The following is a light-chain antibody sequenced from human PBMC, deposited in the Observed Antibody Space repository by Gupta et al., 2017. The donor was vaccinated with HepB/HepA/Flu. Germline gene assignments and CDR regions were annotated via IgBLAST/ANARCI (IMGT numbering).Light chain of an antibody. J-gene: IGLJ1*01. V-gene: IGLV3-21*04. CDR3: QVWDSRSDHQYV. CDR1: KIGNKS. Sequence: SYVLTQPPSVSVAPGKTATITCGGDKIGNKSVHWYQQRPGQAPRLVIYYNKDRPSGIPERFSGSHSGSTATLTISRVEAGDEADYFCQVWDSRSDHQYVFGTGTKVTVL. CDR2: YNK.